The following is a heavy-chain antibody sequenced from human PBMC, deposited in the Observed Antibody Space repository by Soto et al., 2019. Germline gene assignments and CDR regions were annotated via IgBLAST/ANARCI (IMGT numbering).Heavy chain of an antibody. CDR2: IYYSGST. CDR1: GGSISSSSYY. Sequence: SETLSLTCTVSGGSISSSSYYWGWIRQPPGKGLEWIGSIYYSGSTYYNPSLKSRVTISVDTSKNQFSLKLSSVTAADTAVYYCARHLPTTAYYYYGMDVWGQGTTVTVSS. J-gene: IGHJ6*02. D-gene: IGHD4-4*01. CDR3: ARHLPTTAYYYYGMDV. V-gene: IGHV4-39*01.